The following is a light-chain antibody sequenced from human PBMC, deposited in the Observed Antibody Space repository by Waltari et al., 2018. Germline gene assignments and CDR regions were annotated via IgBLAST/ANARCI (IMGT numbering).Light chain of an antibody. V-gene: IGKV4-1*01. CDR1: QRVLYSSNNENY. CDR2: WAS. Sequence: DIVMTQSPDSLAVSLGEGATVNCESSQRVLYSSNNENYLAWYQQKPGQPPKLLISWASIRDSGVPDRFSGSGSGTSFTLTINSLQAEDVATYYCQQYYSSPPTFGQGTKLEIK. J-gene: IGKJ2*01. CDR3: QQYYSSPPT.